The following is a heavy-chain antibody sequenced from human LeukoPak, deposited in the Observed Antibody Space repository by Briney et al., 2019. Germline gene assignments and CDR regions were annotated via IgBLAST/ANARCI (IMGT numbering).Heavy chain of an antibody. D-gene: IGHD3-22*01. V-gene: IGHV4-34*01. CDR2: INHSGST. Sequence: SETLSLTCAVYGGSFSGYYWSWIRQPPGKGLEWIGEINHSGSTNYNPSLKSRVTISVDTSKNQFSLKLSSVTAADTAVYYCARVQYDSSGYYLDYWGQGTLVTVSS. CDR3: ARVQYDSSGYYLDY. CDR1: GGSFSGYY. J-gene: IGHJ4*02.